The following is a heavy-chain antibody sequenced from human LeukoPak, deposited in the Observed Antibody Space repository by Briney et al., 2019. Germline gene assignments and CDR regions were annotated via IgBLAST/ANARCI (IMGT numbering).Heavy chain of an antibody. Sequence: AGGSLRLSCAASGFTFSSYAMSWVRQAPGKGLEWVSAISGSGGSTYYADSVKGRFTISRDNSKNTLYLQMNSLRAEDTAAYYCAKGDMIRGDIINLDYWGQGTLVTASS. D-gene: IGHD3-10*01. V-gene: IGHV3-23*01. J-gene: IGHJ4*02. CDR3: AKGDMIRGDIINLDY. CDR2: ISGSGGST. CDR1: GFTFSSYA.